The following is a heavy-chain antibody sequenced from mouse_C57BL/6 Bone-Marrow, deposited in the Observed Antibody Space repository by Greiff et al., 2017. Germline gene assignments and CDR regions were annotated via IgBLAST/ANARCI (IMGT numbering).Heavy chain of an antibody. V-gene: IGHV1-59*01. CDR2: IDPSDSYT. Sequence: QVQLQQPGAELVRPGTSVKLSCKASGYTFTSYWMHWVKQRPGQDLEWIGVIDPSDSYTNYNQKFKGKATLTVDTSSSTAYMQLSSLTSEDSAVYYCARRSGLVYFDVWGTGTTVTVSS. CDR3: ARRSGLVYFDV. D-gene: IGHD3-3*01. J-gene: IGHJ1*03. CDR1: GYTFTSYW.